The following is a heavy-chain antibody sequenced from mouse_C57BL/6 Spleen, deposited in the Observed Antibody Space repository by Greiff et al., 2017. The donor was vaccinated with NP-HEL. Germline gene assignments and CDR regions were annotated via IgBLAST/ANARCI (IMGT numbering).Heavy chain of an antibody. CDR2: IRNKANGYTP. Sequence: EVKLEESGGGLVQPGGSLSLSCAASGFTFTDYYMSWVRQPPGQALEWLGFIRNKANGYTPEYSASVKGRFTISRDNYQSVLYLQMNALRAEDSATDDCARLITTVGATWKGPFDYWGQGTTLTVSS. J-gene: IGHJ2*01. D-gene: IGHD1-1*01. CDR3: ARLITTVGATWKGPFDY. V-gene: IGHV7-3*01. CDR1: GFTFTDYY.